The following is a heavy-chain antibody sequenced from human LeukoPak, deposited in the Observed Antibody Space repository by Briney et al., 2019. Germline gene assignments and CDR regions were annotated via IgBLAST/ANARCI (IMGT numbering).Heavy chain of an antibody. D-gene: IGHD3-9*01. CDR1: GFTFSSYS. CDR2: ISSSSSYI. J-gene: IGHJ3*02. Sequence: PGGSLRLSCAASGFTFSSYSMNWVRQAPGKGLEWVSSISSSSSYIYYADSVKGRFTIPRDNAKNSLYLQMNSLRAEDTAVYYCARVRYFDWFPDAFDIWGQGTMVTVSS. CDR3: ARVRYFDWFPDAFDI. V-gene: IGHV3-21*01.